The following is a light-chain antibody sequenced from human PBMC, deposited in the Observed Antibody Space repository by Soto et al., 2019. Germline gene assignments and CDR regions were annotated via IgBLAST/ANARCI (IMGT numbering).Light chain of an antibody. CDR1: QSLSSW. Sequence: DIQMTQSPSTLSASVGDRVTITCRASQSLSSWLAWYQQKPGKAPNLLIYDASTLESGVPSRFSGSGSGTEFTLTISSLQPEDFATYYCQQFHSFSRTFGQGTKVDIK. J-gene: IGKJ1*01. CDR3: QQFHSFSRT. CDR2: DAS. V-gene: IGKV1-5*01.